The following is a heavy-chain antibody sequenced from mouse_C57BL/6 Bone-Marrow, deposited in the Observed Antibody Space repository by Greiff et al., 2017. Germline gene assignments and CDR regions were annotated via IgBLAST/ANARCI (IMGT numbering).Heavy chain of an antibody. J-gene: IGHJ3*01. CDR1: GFTFSNYW. CDR2: IRLKSDISAT. V-gene: IGHV6-3*01. CDR3: TGRLLEAY. Sequence: EVKVVESGGGLVQPGGSMTLSCVASGFTFSNYWMNWVRQSPVKGLEWVAHIRLKSDISATHYAESVKGRFTISRDDSTSSVYLQMNNVRAEDTGIYYCTGRLLEAYWGQGTLVTVSA. D-gene: IGHD1-1*01.